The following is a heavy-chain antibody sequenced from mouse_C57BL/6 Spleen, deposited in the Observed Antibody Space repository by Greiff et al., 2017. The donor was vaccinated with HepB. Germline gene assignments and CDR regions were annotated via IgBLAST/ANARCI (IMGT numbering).Heavy chain of an antibody. CDR2: ISSGGDYI. CDR1: GFTFSSYA. V-gene: IGHV5-9-1*02. J-gene: IGHJ3*01. CDR3: TRGGYSNYY. Sequence: EVKLMESGEGLVKPGGSLKLSCAASGFTFSSYAMSWVRQTPEKRLEWVAYISSGGDYIYYADTVKGRFTISRDNARNTLYLQMSSLKSEDTAMYYCTRGGYSNYYWGQGTLVTVSA. D-gene: IGHD2-5*01.